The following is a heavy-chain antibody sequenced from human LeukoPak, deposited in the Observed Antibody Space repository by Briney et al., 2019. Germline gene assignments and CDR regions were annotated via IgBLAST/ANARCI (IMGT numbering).Heavy chain of an antibody. J-gene: IGHJ4*02. V-gene: IGHV3-21*01. CDR2: ISSSSYI. Sequence: GGSLRLSCVASGFTFSSYSMNWVRQAPGKGLEWVSSISSSSYIYYADSVKGRFTISRDNAKNSLYLQMNSLRAEDTAVYYCAKEMATIGRSFDYWGQGTLVTVSS. CDR1: GFTFSSYS. D-gene: IGHD5-24*01. CDR3: AKEMATIGRSFDY.